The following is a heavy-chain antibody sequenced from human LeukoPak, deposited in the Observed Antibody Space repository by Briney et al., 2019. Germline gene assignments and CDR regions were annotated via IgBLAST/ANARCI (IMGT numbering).Heavy chain of an antibody. V-gene: IGHV1-8*01. Sequence: ASVKVSCKASGYTFTSYDVNWVRQATGQGLEWMGWMNPISGDTGYALKFQGRVTMSRNTSISTAYMELGSLRSEDTDVYYCARVPRRGERFDPWGQGTLVTVSS. D-gene: IGHD3-10*01. CDR1: GYTFTSYD. CDR2: MNPISGDT. J-gene: IGHJ5*02. CDR3: ARVPRRGERFDP.